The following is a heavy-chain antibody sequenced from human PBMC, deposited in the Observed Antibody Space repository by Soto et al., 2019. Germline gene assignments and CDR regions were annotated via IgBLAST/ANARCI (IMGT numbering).Heavy chain of an antibody. CDR1: GFSLSTSGVG. Sequence: GSGPTLVNPTQTLTLTCTFSGFSLSTSGVGVGWIRQPPGKALEWLALIYWDDDKRYSPSLKSRLTITKDTSKNQVVLTMTNMDPVDTATYYCAHSRYCSSTSCYEYNWFDPWGQGTLVTVSS. V-gene: IGHV2-5*02. CDR2: IYWDDDK. D-gene: IGHD2-2*01. J-gene: IGHJ5*02. CDR3: AHSRYCSSTSCYEYNWFDP.